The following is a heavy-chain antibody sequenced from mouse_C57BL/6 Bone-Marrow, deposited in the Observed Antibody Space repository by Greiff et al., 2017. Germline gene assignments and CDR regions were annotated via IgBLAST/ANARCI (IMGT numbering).Heavy chain of an antibody. V-gene: IGHV1-64*01. D-gene: IGHD1-1*01. Sequence: VQLQQPGAELVKPGASVKLSCKASGYTFTSYWMHWVKQRPGQGLEWIGMIHPNSGSTNYNEKFKSKATLTVDKSSSTAYMQLSSLTSEDSAVYYCACGLPFYGSSYWYFDVWGTGTTVTVSS. CDR2: IHPNSGST. J-gene: IGHJ1*03. CDR3: ACGLPFYGSSYWYFDV. CDR1: GYTFTSYW.